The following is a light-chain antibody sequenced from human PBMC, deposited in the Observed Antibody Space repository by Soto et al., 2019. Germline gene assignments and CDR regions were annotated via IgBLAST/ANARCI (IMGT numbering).Light chain of an antibody. V-gene: IGKV3-15*01. Sequence: IVMTQSPATLSVSPGERATLSCRASQSVSSNLAWYQQKPGQAPRLLIYDASTRATGIPARFSGSGSGTEFTLTISSLQSEDFALYYCQQYNNWPPRVTFGGGTKVEIK. CDR1: QSVSSN. CDR3: QQYNNWPPRVT. CDR2: DAS. J-gene: IGKJ4*01.